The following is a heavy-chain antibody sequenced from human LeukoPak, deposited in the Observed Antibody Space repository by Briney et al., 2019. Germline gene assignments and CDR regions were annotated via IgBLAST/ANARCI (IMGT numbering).Heavy chain of an antibody. V-gene: IGHV3-23*01. CDR3: AKDQGSGHGSYTWGTFDY. CDR2: INGGGSNT. CDR1: GYPLNTYV. J-gene: IGHJ4*01. Sequence: GGYLRLSCAASGYPLNTYVVSWVRQAPGKGLEWVSAINGGGSNTYYADSVKGRFTISRDNSKNMVYLQMNNLRADDTAVYYCAKDQGSGHGSYTWGTFDYWGLETLVTVFS. D-gene: IGHD3-3*01.